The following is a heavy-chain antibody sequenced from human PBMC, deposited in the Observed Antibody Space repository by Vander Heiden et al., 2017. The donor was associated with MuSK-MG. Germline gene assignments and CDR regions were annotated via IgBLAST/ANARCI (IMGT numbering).Heavy chain of an antibody. J-gene: IGHJ5*02. Sequence: QVQLVQSGAEVKKPGSSVKVSCKASGGTFSSSAVRWVRQAPGQGFEWMGGIIPIFGTATYAQIFQGRVTITADESTSTAYMELRSLRSEDTARYYCARGRSGSYWTSWGQGTLVTVSS. CDR2: IIPIFGTA. D-gene: IGHD1-26*01. CDR1: GGTFSSSA. V-gene: IGHV1-69*01. CDR3: ARGRSGSYWTS.